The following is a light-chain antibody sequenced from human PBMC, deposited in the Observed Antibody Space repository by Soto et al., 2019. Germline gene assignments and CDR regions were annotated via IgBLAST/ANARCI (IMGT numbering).Light chain of an antibody. CDR1: QVIGKS. J-gene: IGKJ3*01. Sequence: DIQMTQFPSSLSASVGDRVTITCRASQVIGKSFAWFKQKPGKAPKSLIYGGSSLQSGVPSKFSGSGSWTYYNLPVNSGQPEDSATYYCQQYYAYPFTFGPGTKVDVK. CDR2: GGS. CDR3: QQYYAYPFT. V-gene: IGKV1-16*02.